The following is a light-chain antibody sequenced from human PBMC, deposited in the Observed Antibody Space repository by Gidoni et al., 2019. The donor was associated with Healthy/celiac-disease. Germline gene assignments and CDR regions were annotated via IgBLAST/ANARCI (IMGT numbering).Light chain of an antibody. J-gene: IGKJ1*01. CDR2: GAS. V-gene: IGKV3-20*01. Sequence: SVLTQSPSTLSLSRGERPTLSCRASQSVSSSYLAWYQQKPGQAPRLLIYGASSRATGLPDRFSGSGAGTDFTLTISRLEPEDFAVYYCQYYGCSPWTFGQGTKVEIK. CDR1: QSVSSSY. CDR3: QYYGCSPWT.